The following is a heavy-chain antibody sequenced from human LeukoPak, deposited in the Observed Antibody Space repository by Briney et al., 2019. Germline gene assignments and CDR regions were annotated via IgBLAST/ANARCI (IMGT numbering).Heavy chain of an antibody. CDR2: TYYKSTWYN. CDR1: GDSVSSNSVT. V-gene: IGHV6-1*01. CDR3: ARRLTQYDCFDP. D-gene: IGHD2-2*01. Sequence: SQTLSLTCAISGDSVSSNSVTWNWIRQSPSRGLEWLGRTYYKSTWYNDYAVSVRGRITVNPDTSRNQFSLHLNSVTPEDTAVYYCARRLTQYDCFDPWGQGILVTVSS. J-gene: IGHJ5*02.